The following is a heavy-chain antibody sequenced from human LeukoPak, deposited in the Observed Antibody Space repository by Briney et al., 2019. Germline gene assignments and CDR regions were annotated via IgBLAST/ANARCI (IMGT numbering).Heavy chain of an antibody. D-gene: IGHD2-15*01. V-gene: IGHV4-39*01. J-gene: IGHJ6*03. CDR3: ASFYCSGGSCYQYYSYYYMDV. CDR2: IYYSGST. Sequence: SSETLSLTCTVSGGSISSSSYYWGWIRQPPGKGLEWIGSIYYSGSTYSNPSLQSRVTISVDTSKNQFSLKLNSVTAADTAVYYCASFYCSGGSCYQYYSYYYMDVWGKGTTVTISS. CDR1: GGSISSSSYY.